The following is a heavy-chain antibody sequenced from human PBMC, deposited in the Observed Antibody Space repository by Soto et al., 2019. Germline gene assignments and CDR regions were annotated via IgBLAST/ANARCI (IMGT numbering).Heavy chain of an antibody. J-gene: IGHJ6*02. V-gene: IGHV3-30-3*01. CDR1: GFTFSGYA. CDR3: ARALLGLGELSFNTYYYYGMDV. CDR2: ISYDGSNK. Sequence: GGSLRLSCAASGFTFSGYAMHWVRQAPGKGLEWVAVISYDGSNKYYADSVKGRFTISRDNSKNTLYLQMNSLRAEDTAVYYCARALLGLGELSFNTYYYYGMDVWGQGTTVTVSS. D-gene: IGHD3-16*02.